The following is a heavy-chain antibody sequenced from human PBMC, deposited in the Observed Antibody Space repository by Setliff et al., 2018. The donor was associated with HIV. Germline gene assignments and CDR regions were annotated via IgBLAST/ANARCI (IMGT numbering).Heavy chain of an antibody. J-gene: IGHJ4*02. CDR3: ARALYGSDSLLDS. CDR1: GFNFSTHT. V-gene: IGHV3-48*04. Sequence: PGGSLRLSCAASGFNFSTHTMNWVRQAPGKGLDWVSYTSSSGATIYYADSVKGRFTFSSDNAKNTVYLQMDALRAEDTAVYYCARALYGSDSLLDSWGQGTLVTVSS. D-gene: IGHD1-26*01. CDR2: TSSSGATI.